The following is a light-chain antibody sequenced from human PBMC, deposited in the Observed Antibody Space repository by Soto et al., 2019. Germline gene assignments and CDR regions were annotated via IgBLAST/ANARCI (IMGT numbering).Light chain of an antibody. V-gene: IGKV1-17*01. CDR2: AAS. J-gene: IGKJ1*01. Sequence: DIQMTQSPSSLSASIGDRVTITCRASQAIGNDLGWYQQKPGEAPKRLIYAASSRQSGVPSRFGGGASGTEFTLTISSLQPEDLATYFCLQQYAYPWTSGQGTKVEI. CDR3: LQQYAYPWT. CDR1: QAIGND.